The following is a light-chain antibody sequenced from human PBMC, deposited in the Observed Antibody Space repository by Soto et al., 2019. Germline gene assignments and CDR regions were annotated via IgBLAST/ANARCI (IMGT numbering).Light chain of an antibody. CDR2: VAS. CDR3: QQFNSYPLT. V-gene: IGKV1-9*01. Sequence: DIQLTQSPSFLSASVGDRVTITCRASQGISSYLAWYQQKLGKAPNLLIYVASSLQSGVPSRFSGSGSGTEFTLTISSLQPEDFATYYCQQFNSYPLTFGGGTKVEIK. CDR1: QGISSY. J-gene: IGKJ4*01.